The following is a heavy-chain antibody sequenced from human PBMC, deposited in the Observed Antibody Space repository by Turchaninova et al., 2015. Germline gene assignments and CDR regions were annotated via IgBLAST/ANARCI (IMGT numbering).Heavy chain of an antibody. CDR1: GYTFSNYW. V-gene: IGHV5-51*01. Sequence: EVQLVQAGAEVKEPGESLRIAGKGSGYTFSNYWIGWVRQMPGKGLEWTGVIYPGDSDTRYSPSFQGQVTISADKSIATAYLQWSTLETSDTAIYYCARHGCSGGSCYSGFDSWGQGSLVTVSS. J-gene: IGHJ4*02. CDR2: IYPGDSDT. D-gene: IGHD2-15*01. CDR3: ARHGCSGGSCYSGFDS.